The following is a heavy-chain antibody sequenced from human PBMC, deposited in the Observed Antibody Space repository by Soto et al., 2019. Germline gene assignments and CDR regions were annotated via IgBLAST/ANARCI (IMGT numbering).Heavy chain of an antibody. D-gene: IGHD5-12*01. V-gene: IGHV3-48*02. CDR2: ISGGSSRI. CDR3: ARVIYGGWSTIKDYYYYAMDV. CDR1: GFTFSSYD. J-gene: IGHJ6*02. Sequence: EVQLVESGGGLVQPGGSLRLSCAASGFTFSSYDMNWVRQAPGKGLEWVSYISGGSSRIFYVDSVKGRFTISRDNAKNSLYLQMNSLRDEDTGVYYCARVIYGGWSTIKDYYYYAMDVWGQGTTVTVSS.